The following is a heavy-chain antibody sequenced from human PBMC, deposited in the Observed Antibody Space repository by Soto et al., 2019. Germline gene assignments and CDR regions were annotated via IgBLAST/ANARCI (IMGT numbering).Heavy chain of an antibody. J-gene: IGHJ6*02. V-gene: IGHV4-31*03. CDR3: ASDQAYDYTSPGDYYYYGMDG. CDR1: GGSISSGGHY. Sequence: QVQLQESGPGLVKPSQTLSLTCTVSGGSISSGGHYWNWIRQHPGKGLEWIGYIYYSGSTYDNPSLKSRVTISVDTSKNQFSLNLSSVTAAETAVYYCASDQAYDYTSPGDYYYYGMDGWGQGNTVTVSS. D-gene: IGHD4-4*01. CDR2: IYYSGST.